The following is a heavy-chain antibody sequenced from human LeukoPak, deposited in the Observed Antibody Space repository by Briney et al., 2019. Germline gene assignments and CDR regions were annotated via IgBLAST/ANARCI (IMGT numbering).Heavy chain of an antibody. CDR1: GFGVSNTY. J-gene: IGHJ6*02. CDR2: IYSGDSGVST. Sequence: PGGSLRLSCAASGFGVSNTYMSWVRQAPGKGLEWVSVIYSGDSGVSTYYADSVKGRFTISRHNSKNTLYLQMSSLRAEDTAVYFCARSAARLRYYYAMDVWGQGTTVTV. V-gene: IGHV3-53*04. D-gene: IGHD6-6*01. CDR3: ARSAARLRYYYAMDV.